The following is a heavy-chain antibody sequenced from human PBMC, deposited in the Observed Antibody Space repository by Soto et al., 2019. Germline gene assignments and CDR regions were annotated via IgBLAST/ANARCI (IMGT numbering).Heavy chain of an antibody. CDR2: ISGSGGST. V-gene: IGHV3-23*01. Sequence: QPGGSLRLSCAASGFTFSSYAMSWVRQAPGKGLEWVSAISGSGGSTYYADSVKGRFTISRDNSKNTLYLQMNSLRAEDTAAYYCAKGIRFIVVVVAATGFDAFDIWGQGTMVTVSS. J-gene: IGHJ3*02. D-gene: IGHD2-15*01. CDR3: AKGIRFIVVVVAATGFDAFDI. CDR1: GFTFSSYA.